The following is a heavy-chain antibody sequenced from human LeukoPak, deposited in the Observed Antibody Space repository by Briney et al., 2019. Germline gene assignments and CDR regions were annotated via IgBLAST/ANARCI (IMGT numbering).Heavy chain of an antibody. CDR1: GFTFSSYA. Sequence: GGSLRLSCAASGFTFSSYAMSWVRQAPGKGLEWVSAISGSGGSTYYADSVKGRFTISRDNSKNTLYLQMNSLRAEDTAVYYCTRLIWDYFETSGYPSAFDYWGQGTLVTVSS. CDR3: TRLIWDYFETSGYPSAFDY. CDR2: ISGSGGST. D-gene: IGHD3-22*01. V-gene: IGHV3-23*01. J-gene: IGHJ4*02.